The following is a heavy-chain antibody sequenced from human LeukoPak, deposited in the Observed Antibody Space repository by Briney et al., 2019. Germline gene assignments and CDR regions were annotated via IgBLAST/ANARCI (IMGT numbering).Heavy chain of an antibody. CDR2: ISAYNCNT. J-gene: IGHJ2*01. Sequence: AASVKVSCKASGYTFTSYGISWVRQAPGQGLEWMGWISAYNCNTNYAQKLQGRVTMTTDTSTSTAYMELRSLRSDDTAVYYCARVRGTTRLWYFDLWGRGTLVTVSS. CDR1: GYTFTSYG. V-gene: IGHV1-18*01. D-gene: IGHD1-7*01. CDR3: ARVRGTTRLWYFDL.